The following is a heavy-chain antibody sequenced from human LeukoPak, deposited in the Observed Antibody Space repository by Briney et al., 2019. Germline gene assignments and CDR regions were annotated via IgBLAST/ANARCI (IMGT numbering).Heavy chain of an antibody. CDR2: IKSNSVGGTT. Sequence: GGSLRLSCAPSGFTFNSYGMHWVRQAPGRGLEWVGRIKSNSVGGTTDYAAPVKGRFTISRDDSKNTLYLQMNSLKTEDTAVYYCATDSLKRITWGVNDAFDIWGQGTMVTVSS. D-gene: IGHD3-10*01. CDR3: ATDSLKRITWGVNDAFDI. J-gene: IGHJ3*02. V-gene: IGHV3-15*01. CDR1: GFTFNSYG.